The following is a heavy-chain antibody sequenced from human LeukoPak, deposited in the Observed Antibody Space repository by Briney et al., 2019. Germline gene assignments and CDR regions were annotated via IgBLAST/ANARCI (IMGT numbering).Heavy chain of an antibody. Sequence: GGSLRLSCAASGFSFSSYDIHWVRQATGKGLEWVSAIGTAGDTYYPGSVKGRFTISRENAKNSLYLQMNSLRAGDTAVYYCARSVSGFFDYWGQGTLVTVSS. CDR1: GFSFSSYD. V-gene: IGHV3-13*01. D-gene: IGHD3-3*01. CDR3: ARSVSGFFDY. CDR2: IGTAGDT. J-gene: IGHJ4*02.